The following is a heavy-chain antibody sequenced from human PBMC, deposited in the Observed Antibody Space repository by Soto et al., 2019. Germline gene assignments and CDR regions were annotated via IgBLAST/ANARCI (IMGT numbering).Heavy chain of an antibody. Sequence: GGSLRLSSAASGFTFSSFAVNWVRQAPGKGLEWVSYISSSSSTIYYADSVKGRFTISRDNAKNSLYLQMNSLRAEDTAVYYCARERGKAAAVHFDYWGQGTLVTVSS. J-gene: IGHJ4*02. CDR2: ISSSSSTI. D-gene: IGHD6-13*01. CDR1: GFTFSSFA. CDR3: ARERGKAAAVHFDY. V-gene: IGHV3-48*01.